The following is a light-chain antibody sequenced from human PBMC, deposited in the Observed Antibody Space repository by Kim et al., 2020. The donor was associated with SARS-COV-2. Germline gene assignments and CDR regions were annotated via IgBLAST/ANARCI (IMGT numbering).Light chain of an antibody. J-gene: IGKJ1*01. CDR1: QGISRW. Sequence: LSAAAGDRFTITCRGRQGISRWLAWYQQGPGKASRLLMYKACSLGGWVPSMFSGSGSGTEFTLTISSLQPDDFATYYCLLTNSYWPFGQGTKVVIK. CDR2: KAC. CDR3: LLTNSYWP. V-gene: IGKV1-5*03.